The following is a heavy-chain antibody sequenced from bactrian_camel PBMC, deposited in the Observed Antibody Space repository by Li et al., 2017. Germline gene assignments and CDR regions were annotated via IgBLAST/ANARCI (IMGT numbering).Heavy chain of an antibody. V-gene: IGHV3S40*01. CDR2: VASGGGTT. CDR1: GFSFSTNA. J-gene: IGHJ4*01. D-gene: IGHD2*01. Sequence: VQLVESGGGLVQPGGSLTLSCAASGFSFSTNAMSWVRRAPGKGLEWVSAVASGGGTTYYADSVKGRFTISRDSAKNVVYLQMDSLKPVDTAMYYCNSWRMVKTTREPGVSAATGIGGPRSPSP.